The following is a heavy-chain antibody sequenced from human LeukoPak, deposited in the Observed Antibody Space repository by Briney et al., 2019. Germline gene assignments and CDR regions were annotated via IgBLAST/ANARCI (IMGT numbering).Heavy chain of an antibody. J-gene: IGHJ4*02. Sequence: ASVKVSCKASGYTFTSYYMHWVRQAPGQGLEWMGIINPSGGSTSYAQKFQGRVTMTRDTSTSTVYMELSSLRSEDTAAYYCAREGGDDYGDQRVRDWGQGTLVTVSS. CDR1: GYTFTSYY. V-gene: IGHV1-46*01. CDR3: AREGGDDYGDQRVRD. D-gene: IGHD4-17*01. CDR2: INPSGGST.